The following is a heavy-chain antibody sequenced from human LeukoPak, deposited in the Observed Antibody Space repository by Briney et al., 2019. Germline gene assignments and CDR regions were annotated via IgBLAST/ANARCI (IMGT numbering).Heavy chain of an antibody. CDR3: ASSLRRFNYYYYYMDV. J-gene: IGHJ6*03. D-gene: IGHD1-14*01. CDR2: INPNSGGT. CDR1: GYTFTGYY. V-gene: IGHV1-2*02. Sequence: ASVKVSCKASGYTFTGYYMHWVRQAPGQGLEWMGWINPNSGGTNYAQKFQGRVTMTRDTSISTAYMELSRLRSDDTAVYYCASSLRRFNYYYYYMDVWGKGTTVTISS.